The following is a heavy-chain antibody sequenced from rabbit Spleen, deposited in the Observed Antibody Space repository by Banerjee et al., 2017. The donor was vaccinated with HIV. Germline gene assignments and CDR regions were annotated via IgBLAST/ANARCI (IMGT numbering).Heavy chain of an antibody. D-gene: IGHD4-1*01. CDR2: ISTFGSA. CDR1: GFSLSTNE. J-gene: IGHJ3*01. V-gene: IGHV1S29*01. Sequence: QQQLKETGGGLVQPGGSLTLSCKASGFSLSTNEFNWVRQAPGKGLEYIGWISTFGSAYYANWVNGRFTISSDNAQSTVDLKMTSLTAADTATYFCARTVVPWLGLTRLDLWGQGTLVTVS. CDR3: ARTVVPWLGLTRLDL.